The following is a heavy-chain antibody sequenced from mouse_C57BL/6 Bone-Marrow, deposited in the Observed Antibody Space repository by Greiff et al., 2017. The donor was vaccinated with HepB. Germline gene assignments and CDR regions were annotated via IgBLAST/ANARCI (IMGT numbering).Heavy chain of an antibody. Sequence: EVKLVESGGGLVQPGGSLKLSCAASGFTFSDYYMYWVRQTPEKRLEWVAYISNGGGSTYYPDTVKGRFTISRDNAKKPLYRQMSRLKSEDTAMYYCARRGELYYYDYWGQGTTLTVSS. CDR2: ISNGGGST. J-gene: IGHJ2*01. CDR3: ARRGELYYYDY. V-gene: IGHV5-12*01. CDR1: GFTFSDYY.